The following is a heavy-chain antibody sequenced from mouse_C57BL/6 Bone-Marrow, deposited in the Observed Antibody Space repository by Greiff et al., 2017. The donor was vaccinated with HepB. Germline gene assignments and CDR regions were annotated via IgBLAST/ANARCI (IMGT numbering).Heavy chain of an antibody. CDR3: AGQWSPYAMDY. CDR2: ISSGGSYT. J-gene: IGHJ4*01. CDR1: GFTFSSYG. Sequence: EVKVVESGGDLVKPGGSLKLSCAASGFTFSSYGMSWVRQTPDKRLEWVATISSGGSYTYYPDSVKGRFTISRDNAKNTLYLQMSSLKSEDTAMYYCAGQWSPYAMDYWGQGTSVTVSS. V-gene: IGHV5-6*01.